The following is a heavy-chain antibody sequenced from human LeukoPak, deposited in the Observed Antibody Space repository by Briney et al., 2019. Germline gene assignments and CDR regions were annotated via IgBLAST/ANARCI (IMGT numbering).Heavy chain of an antibody. V-gene: IGHV4-59*08. CDR2: IYYSGST. CDR3: ARQIGSIAVAGFDY. CDR1: GGSISSYY. D-gene: IGHD6-19*01. J-gene: IGHJ4*02. Sequence: SETLSLTCTVSGGSISSYYWSWIRQPPGKGLEWIGYIYYSGSTNYNPSLKSRVTISVDTSKNQFSLKLSSVTAADTAVYYCARQIGSIAVAGFDYWGQGTLVTVSS.